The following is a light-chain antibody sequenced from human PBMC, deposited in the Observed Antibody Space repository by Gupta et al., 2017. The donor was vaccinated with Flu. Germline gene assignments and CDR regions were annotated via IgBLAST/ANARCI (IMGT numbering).Light chain of an antibody. CDR3: RQCDNAPRT. Sequence: PSSLSAYVGDTVTITCRASQSVNTYLNWYQQKPGEAPSLLLHSASGLQSGVPSRFIGGGSGTVFTLTISRLRPEDTATYYCRQCDNAPRTFGQGTRLDMK. J-gene: IGKJ1*01. CDR2: SAS. CDR1: QSVNTY. V-gene: IGKV1-39*01.